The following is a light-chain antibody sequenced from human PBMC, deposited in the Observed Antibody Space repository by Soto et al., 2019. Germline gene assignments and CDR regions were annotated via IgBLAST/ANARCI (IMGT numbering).Light chain of an antibody. V-gene: IGKV3-20*01. Sequence: IVLTQSRGTLSLSPGDRATLSCRASQSVNRFLAWFQQKPGQAPRLLIYGASNRATGIPDRFSGSGSETDFTLTITSLEPEDFAVYYCHHYVGSPWAFGQGTKVEIK. CDR3: HHYVGSPWA. CDR2: GAS. CDR1: QSVNRF. J-gene: IGKJ1*01.